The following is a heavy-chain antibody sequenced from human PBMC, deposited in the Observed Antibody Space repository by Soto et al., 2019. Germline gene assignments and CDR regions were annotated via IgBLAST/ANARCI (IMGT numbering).Heavy chain of an antibody. CDR3: ARGGAGQYGMDV. CDR1: GFTFSSYA. D-gene: IGHD3-10*01. Sequence: QVQLVESGGGVVQPGRSLRLSCAASGFTFSSYAMHWVRQAPGKGLEWVAVISYDGSNKYYADSVKGRFTISRDNSKNTLYLQMNSLRAEDTAVYYCARGGAGQYGMDVWGQGTTVTVSS. CDR2: ISYDGSNK. V-gene: IGHV3-30*04. J-gene: IGHJ6*02.